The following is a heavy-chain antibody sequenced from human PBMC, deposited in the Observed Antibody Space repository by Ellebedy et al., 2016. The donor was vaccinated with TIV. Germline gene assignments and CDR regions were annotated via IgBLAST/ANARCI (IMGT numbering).Heavy chain of an antibody. CDR3: ARSPYYSSSSGGNY. J-gene: IGHJ4*02. V-gene: IGHV1-46*01. Sequence: ASVTVSCKASGGTFSSYAISWVRQAPGQGLEWMGIINPSGGTTNYAQKFQGRVTITRDTSASTAYMELRSLRADDTAVYYCARSPYYSSSSGGNYWGQGTLVTVSS. D-gene: IGHD6-6*01. CDR1: GGTFSSYA. CDR2: INPSGGTT.